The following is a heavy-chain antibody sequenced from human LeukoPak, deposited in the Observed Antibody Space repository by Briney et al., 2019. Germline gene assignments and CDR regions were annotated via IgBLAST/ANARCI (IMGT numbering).Heavy chain of an antibody. D-gene: IGHD5-18*01. Sequence: GGSLRLSCAASGFTFSSYAMSWVRQAPGKGLEWVSAISGSGGSTYYADSVKGRFTISRDNSKNTLYLQMNSLRAEDTAVYYCAKGPRGYSYGYSDYWGQGTLVTVSS. V-gene: IGHV3-23*01. CDR2: ISGSGGST. CDR3: AKGPRGYSYGYSDY. CDR1: GFTFSSYA. J-gene: IGHJ4*02.